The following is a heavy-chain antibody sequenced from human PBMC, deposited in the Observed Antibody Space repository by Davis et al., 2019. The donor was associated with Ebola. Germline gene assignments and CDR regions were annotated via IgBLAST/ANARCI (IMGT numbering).Heavy chain of an antibody. J-gene: IGHJ6*02. CDR3: AKDGLKSCSSTSCYYYYGMDV. Sequence: LKISCAASGFTFSSYSMNWVRQAPGKGLEWVSSISSSSSYIYYADSVKGRFTISRDNAKNSLYLQMNSLRAEDTAVYYCAKDGLKSCSSTSCYYYYGMDVWGQGTTVTVSS. V-gene: IGHV3-21*04. CDR1: GFTFSSYS. CDR2: ISSSSSYI. D-gene: IGHD2-2*01.